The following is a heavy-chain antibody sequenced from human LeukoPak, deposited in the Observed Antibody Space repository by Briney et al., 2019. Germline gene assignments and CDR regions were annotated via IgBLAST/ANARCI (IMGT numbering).Heavy chain of an antibody. CDR2: IIPIFGTA. Sequence: ASVKVSCKASGVTFSSYAITWVRQAPGQGLEWMGGIIPIFGTANYAQKFQGRVTITADKSTSTAYMELSSLRSEDTAVYYCASSASGDYYYYMDVWGKGTTVTVSS. D-gene: IGHD3-10*01. CDR1: GVTFSSYA. V-gene: IGHV1-69*06. J-gene: IGHJ6*03. CDR3: ASSASGDYYYYMDV.